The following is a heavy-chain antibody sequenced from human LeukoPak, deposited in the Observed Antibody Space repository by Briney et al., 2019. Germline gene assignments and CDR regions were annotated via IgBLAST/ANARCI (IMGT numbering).Heavy chain of an antibody. CDR1: GGSFSGYY. J-gene: IGHJ4*02. CDR2: INHSGST. Sequence: SETLSLTCAVYGGSFSGYYWSWIRQPPGKGLEWIGEINHSGSTNYNPPLKSRVTISVDTSKNQFSLKLSSVTAADTAVYYCASSPYYYGSGGLYWGQGTLVTVSS. V-gene: IGHV4-34*01. CDR3: ASSPYYYGSGGLY. D-gene: IGHD3-10*01.